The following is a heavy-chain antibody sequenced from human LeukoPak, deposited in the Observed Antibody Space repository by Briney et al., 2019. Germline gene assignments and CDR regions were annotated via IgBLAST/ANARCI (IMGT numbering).Heavy chain of an antibody. CDR3: AKDSMITFGGVIVRRYFQH. V-gene: IGHV3-23*01. CDR2: ISGSGGST. Sequence: GGSLRLSCAASGFTFSSYAMSWVRQAPGKGLEWVSAISGSGGSTYYADSVKGRSTISRDNSKNTLYLQMNSLRAEDTAVYYCAKDSMITFGGVIVRRYFQHWGQGTLVTVSS. CDR1: GFTFSSYA. D-gene: IGHD3-16*02. J-gene: IGHJ1*01.